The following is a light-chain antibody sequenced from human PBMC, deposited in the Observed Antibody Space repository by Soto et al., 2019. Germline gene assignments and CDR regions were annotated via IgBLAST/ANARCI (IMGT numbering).Light chain of an antibody. Sequence: DVVMTQTPLSLSVAPGQPASISCKSSHSLLHITGETFLFWYLQKPGQSPQLLIYEVSTRVSGVPDRFSGSGSVTDFTLEISRVETDDVGIYYCMQSTQLPPTFGQGTRLGIE. J-gene: IGKJ5*01. CDR2: EVS. V-gene: IGKV2D-29*02. CDR1: HSLLHITGETF. CDR3: MQSTQLPPT.